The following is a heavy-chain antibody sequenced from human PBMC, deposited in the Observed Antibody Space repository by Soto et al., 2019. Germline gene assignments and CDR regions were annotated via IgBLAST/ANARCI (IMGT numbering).Heavy chain of an antibody. CDR1: GGSISSYY. J-gene: IGHJ6*02. Sequence: QVQLQESGPGLVKPSETLSLTCTVSGGSISSYYWSWIRQPPGKGLEWIGYIYYSGSTNYNPSLKSRVTISVDTSKNQFSLKLSSVTAADTAVYYCASDFDPPVYGMDVWGQGTTVTVSS. D-gene: IGHD3-9*01. CDR2: IYYSGST. CDR3: ASDFDPPVYGMDV. V-gene: IGHV4-59*01.